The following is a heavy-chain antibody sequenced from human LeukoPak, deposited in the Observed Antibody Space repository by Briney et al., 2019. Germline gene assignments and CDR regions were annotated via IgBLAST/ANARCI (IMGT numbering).Heavy chain of an antibody. CDR2: IYTSGST. D-gene: IGHD6-13*01. V-gene: IGHV4-4*09. CDR3: ARLYSSSWSYYYYMDV. CDR1: GGSISSYY. Sequence: SETLSLTCTVSGGSISSYYWSWIRQPPGKGLEWIGYIYTSGSTNYYPSLKSRVTISVDTSKNQFSLKLSSVTAADTAVYYCARLYSSSWSYYYYMDVWDKGTTVTVSS. J-gene: IGHJ6*03.